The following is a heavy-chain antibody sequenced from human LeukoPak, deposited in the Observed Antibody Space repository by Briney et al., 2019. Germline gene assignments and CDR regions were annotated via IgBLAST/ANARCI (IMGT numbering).Heavy chain of an antibody. D-gene: IGHD4-17*01. CDR2: ISGSGGST. CDR1: GFTFSSYA. V-gene: IGHV3-23*01. J-gene: IGHJ6*02. CDR3: ARDQVVGYGDYPLGYGMDV. Sequence: GGSLRLSCAASGFTFSSYAMSWVRQAPGKGLEWVSAISGSGGSTYYADSVKGRFTISRDNSKNTLYLQMNSLRAEDTAVYYCARDQVVGYGDYPLGYGMDVWGQGTTVTVSS.